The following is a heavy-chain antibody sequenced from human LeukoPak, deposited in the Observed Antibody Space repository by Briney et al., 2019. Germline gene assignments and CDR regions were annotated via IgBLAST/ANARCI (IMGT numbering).Heavy chain of an antibody. CDR3: AKDRAVHYYDSSAFDI. Sequence: GGSLRLSCAASGSTFSSYGMHWVRQAPGKGLEWVAVIWYDGSNKYYADSVKGRFTISRDNSKNTLYLQMNSLRAEDTAVYYCAKDRAVHYYDSSAFDIWGQGTMVTVSS. CDR2: IWYDGSNK. J-gene: IGHJ3*02. V-gene: IGHV3-33*06. CDR1: GSTFSSYG. D-gene: IGHD3-22*01.